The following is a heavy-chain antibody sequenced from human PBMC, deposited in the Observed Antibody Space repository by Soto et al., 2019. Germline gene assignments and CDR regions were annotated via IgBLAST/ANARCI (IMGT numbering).Heavy chain of an antibody. CDR1: GGTFSSYA. CDR3: ARGGGYCSSTSCYDYGMDV. J-gene: IGHJ6*02. CDR2: IIPIFGTA. V-gene: IGHV1-69*01. D-gene: IGHD2-2*01. Sequence: QVQLVQSGAEVKKPGSSVKVSCKASGGTFSSYAISWVRQAPGQGLEWMGGIIPIFGTANYAQKFQGRGTITADESTSTAYMELSSLRSEDTAVYYCARGGGYCSSTSCYDYGMDVWGQGTTVTVSS.